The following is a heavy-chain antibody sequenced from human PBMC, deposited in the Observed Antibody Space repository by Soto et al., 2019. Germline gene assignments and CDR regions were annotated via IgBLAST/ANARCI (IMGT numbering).Heavy chain of an antibody. Sequence: EVQLVESGGGLVQPGKSLRLSCAASGFVFSGYWMDWVRQAPGKGLVWVSRISSDGSSTNYADSVKGRFIISRDNVKNTLYLQMNSLRAEDTAVYYCAREAPFATDLDYWGQGSLVTVSS. V-gene: IGHV3-74*01. J-gene: IGHJ4*02. CDR3: AREAPFATDLDY. CDR1: GFVFSGYW. CDR2: ISSDGSST. D-gene: IGHD3-3*01.